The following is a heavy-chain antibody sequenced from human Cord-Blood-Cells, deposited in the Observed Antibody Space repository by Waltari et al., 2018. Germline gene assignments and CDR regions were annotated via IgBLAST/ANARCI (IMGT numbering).Heavy chain of an antibody. V-gene: IGHV4-39*01. CDR3: ASVRFLEWLLYY. Sequence: QLQLQESGPGLVKPSETLSLTCTVSGGSISSSSYYWGWIHQPPGKGLEWIGSIYYSGSTYYNPSLKSRVTISVDTSKNQFSLKLSSVTAADTAVYYCASVRFLEWLLYYWGQGTLVTVSS. D-gene: IGHD3-3*01. CDR1: GGSISSSSYY. CDR2: IYYSGST. J-gene: IGHJ4*02.